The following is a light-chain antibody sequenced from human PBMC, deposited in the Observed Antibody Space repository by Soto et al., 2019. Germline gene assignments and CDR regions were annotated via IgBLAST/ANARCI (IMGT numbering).Light chain of an antibody. CDR1: KSFSRSY. J-gene: IGKJ3*01. V-gene: IGKV3-20*01. CDR2: GAS. Sequence: EIVLTHAPATLSTSPCYRATLSFRSSKSFSRSYLAWYQQKPGQAPRLLIYGASSRATGIPDRFSGSGSGTDFTLTISRLEPEDFSVYYCHQYGTDPLTFGPGTKVDIK. CDR3: HQYGTDPLT.